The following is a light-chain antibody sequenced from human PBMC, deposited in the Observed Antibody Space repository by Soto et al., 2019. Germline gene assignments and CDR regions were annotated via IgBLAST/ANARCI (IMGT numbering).Light chain of an antibody. J-gene: IGLJ2*01. CDR2: SNN. CDR3: AAWDDSLNGPYVV. Sequence: QLVLTQPPSASGTPGQRVTISCSGSSSNIGSNTVNWYQQLPGTAPKLLIYSNNQRPSGVPDRFSGSKSGTSASLAISGLQSEDEADYYCAAWDDSLNGPYVVFGGGTQLTVL. CDR1: SSNIGSNT. V-gene: IGLV1-44*01.